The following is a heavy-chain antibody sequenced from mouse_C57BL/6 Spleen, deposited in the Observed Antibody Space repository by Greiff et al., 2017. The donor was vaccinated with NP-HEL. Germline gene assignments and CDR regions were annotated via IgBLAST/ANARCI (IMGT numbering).Heavy chain of an antibody. CDR3: ARDRAMDY. J-gene: IGHJ4*01. Sequence: DVQLVESGGGLVKPGGSLKLSCAASGFPFSSYAMSWVRQTPEKRLAWVATISYGGSYTYYPDNVKGRFTISRENAKNNLYLQMSHLKSEDTARYYCARDRAMDYWGQGTSVTVSS. V-gene: IGHV5-4*01. CDR1: GFPFSSYA. CDR2: ISYGGSYT.